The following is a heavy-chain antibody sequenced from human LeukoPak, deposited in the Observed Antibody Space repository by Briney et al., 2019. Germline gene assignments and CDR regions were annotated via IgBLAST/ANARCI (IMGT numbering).Heavy chain of an antibody. CDR3: ITDLG. V-gene: IGHV3-74*01. D-gene: IGHD1-14*01. CDR2: VDHGGSGT. CDR1: GFTFTSYW. Sequence: PGGSLRLSCATSGFTFTSYWMHWVRQVAGKGLVWLARVDHGGSGTNYADSVKGRFTISRDNAKSTVYLQMNSLRVEDMAVYYCITDLGWGQGTLVTVSS. J-gene: IGHJ4*02.